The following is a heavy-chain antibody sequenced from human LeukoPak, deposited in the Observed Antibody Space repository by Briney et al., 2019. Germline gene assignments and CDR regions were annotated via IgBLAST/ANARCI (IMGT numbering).Heavy chain of an antibody. J-gene: IGHJ6*04. CDR2: ISGSGATT. V-gene: IGHV3-23*01. CDR1: GFTFSTYA. D-gene: IGHD2-15*01. Sequence: GSLRLSCAASGFTFSTYAMTWVRQAPGKGLEWVSAISGSGATTYYADSVKGRFTISRDNSKNTLFLQMNSLSAEDTAIYYCARYCTGGSCFFQYGMDVWGKGTTVTVSS. CDR3: ARYCTGGSCFFQYGMDV.